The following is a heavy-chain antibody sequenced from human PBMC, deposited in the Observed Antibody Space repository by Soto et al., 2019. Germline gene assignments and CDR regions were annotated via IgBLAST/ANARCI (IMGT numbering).Heavy chain of an antibody. CDR1: GFTFSSSE. V-gene: IGHV3-48*03. J-gene: IGHJ3*01. CDR2: IHPSGQPI. CDR3: ARRASR. Sequence: ESGGGLVQPGGSLRLSCAVSGFTFSSSEMYWVRQAPGKDLEWISYIHPSGQPIFYADSVKGRFTISRDNANNPLFLQMNSLRAEDTAVYYCARRASRWGQGTRVTVSS. D-gene: IGHD1-26*01.